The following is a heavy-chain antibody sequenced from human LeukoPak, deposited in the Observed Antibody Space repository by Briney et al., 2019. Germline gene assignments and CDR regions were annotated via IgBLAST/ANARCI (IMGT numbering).Heavy chain of an antibody. J-gene: IGHJ4*02. Sequence: PSETLSLTCTVSGGSISSYYWSWVRQPPGKGPDWIGYIYYIGSTNYNPSLKSRVTMSVDTSKNQFSLKLSSVTAADTAVYYCARIGRDHFDYWGQGTLVTVSS. CDR1: GGSISSYY. CDR3: ARIGRDHFDY. CDR2: IYYIGST. D-gene: IGHD2-21*02. V-gene: IGHV4-59*12.